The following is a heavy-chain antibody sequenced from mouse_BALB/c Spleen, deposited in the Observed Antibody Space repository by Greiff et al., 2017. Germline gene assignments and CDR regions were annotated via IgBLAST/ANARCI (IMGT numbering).Heavy chain of an antibody. D-gene: IGHD2-10*01. V-gene: IGHV5-6-5*01. CDR1: GFTFSSYA. CDR2: ISSGGST. J-gene: IGHJ4*01. CDR3: ARLSYYGAMDY. Sequence: EVQLVESGGGLVKPGGSLKLSCAASGFTFSSYAMSWVRQTPEKRLEWVASISSGGSTYYPDSVKGRFTISRDNARNILYLQMSSLRSEDTAMYYCARLSYYGAMDYWGQGTSVTVSS.